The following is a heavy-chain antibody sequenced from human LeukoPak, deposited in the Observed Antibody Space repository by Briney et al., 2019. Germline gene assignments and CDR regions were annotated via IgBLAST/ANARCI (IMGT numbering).Heavy chain of an antibody. CDR1: GGSISSSSYY. V-gene: IGHV4-39*07. CDR2: IYYSGST. J-gene: IGHJ6*03. CDR3: ARDTEGGDYYGFYYYYYMDV. Sequence: SETLSLTCTVSGGSISSSSYYWGWIRQPPGKGLEWIGSIYYSGSTYYNPSLKSRVTISVDTSKNQFSLKLSSVTAADTAVYYCARDTEGGDYYGFYYYYYMDVWGKGTTVTVSS. D-gene: IGHD3-10*01.